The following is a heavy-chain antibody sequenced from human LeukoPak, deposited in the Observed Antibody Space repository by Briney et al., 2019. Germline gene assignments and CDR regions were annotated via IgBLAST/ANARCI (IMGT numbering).Heavy chain of an antibody. Sequence: GGSLRLSCAASGFIFSSYSMNWVRQAPGKGLEWVSAISGSGGSTYYADSVKGRFTIARDNSKNTLYLQMNSLRAEDTAVYYCAKDSLRYFDWLSEWDYWGQGTLVTVSS. V-gene: IGHV3-23*01. CDR2: ISGSGGST. CDR1: GFIFSSYS. D-gene: IGHD3-9*01. CDR3: AKDSLRYFDWLSEWDY. J-gene: IGHJ4*02.